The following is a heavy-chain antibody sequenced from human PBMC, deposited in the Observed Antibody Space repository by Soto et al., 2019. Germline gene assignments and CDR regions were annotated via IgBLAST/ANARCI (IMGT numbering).Heavy chain of an antibody. D-gene: IGHD6-13*01. J-gene: IGHJ5*02. CDR2: ISAYNGNT. Sequence: GASVKVSCKASGYTFTSYGISWVRQAPGQGLEWMGWISAYNGNTNYAQKLQGRVTMTTDTSTSTAYMELRSLRSDDTAVYYCARDGSLSRGSSWASNWFDPWGQGTLVTVSS. V-gene: IGHV1-18*01. CDR1: GYTFTSYG. CDR3: ARDGSLSRGSSWASNWFDP.